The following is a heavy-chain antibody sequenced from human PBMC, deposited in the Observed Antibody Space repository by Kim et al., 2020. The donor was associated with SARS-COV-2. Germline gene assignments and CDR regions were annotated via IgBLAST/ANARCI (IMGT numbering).Heavy chain of an antibody. V-gene: IGHV4-34*01. CDR2: INHSGST. J-gene: IGHJ4*02. D-gene: IGHD3-10*01. Sequence: SETLSLTCAVYGGSFSGYYWSWIRQPPGKGLEWIGEINHSGSTNYNPSLKSRVTISVDTSKNQFSLKLSSVTAADTAVYYCARGLDYHGSGSYLGYWGQGTLVTVPS. CDR3: ARGLDYHGSGSYLGY. CDR1: GGSFSGYY.